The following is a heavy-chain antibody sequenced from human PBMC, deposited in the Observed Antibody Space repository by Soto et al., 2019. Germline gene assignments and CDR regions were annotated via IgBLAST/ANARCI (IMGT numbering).Heavy chain of an antibody. J-gene: IGHJ4*02. CDR3: ARDKEEYCSSTSCYYFDY. D-gene: IGHD2-2*01. CDR1: GGTFSSYT. Sequence: ASVKVSCKASGGTFSSYTTSWVRQAPGQGLEWMGRIIPILGIANYAQKFQGRVTITADKSTSTAYMELSSLRSEDTAVYYCARDKEEYCSSTSCYYFDYWGQGTLVTVSS. CDR2: IIPILGIA. V-gene: IGHV1-69*04.